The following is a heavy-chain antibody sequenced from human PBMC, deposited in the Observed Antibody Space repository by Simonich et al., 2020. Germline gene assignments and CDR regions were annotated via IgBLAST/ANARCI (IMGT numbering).Heavy chain of an antibody. D-gene: IGHD6-13*01. J-gene: IGHJ1*01. CDR2: ISWNSGSI. CDR3: AKDVAAAGTEYFQH. V-gene: IGHV3-9*01. Sequence: EVQLVESGGGLVQPGRSLRLSCAASGFTFDDFAMHWVRQAPGKGLEGCSGISWNSGSIGYADSVKGRFTISRDNAKNSLYLQMNSLRAEDTALYYCAKDVAAAGTEYFQHWGQGTLVTVSS. CDR1: GFTFDDFA.